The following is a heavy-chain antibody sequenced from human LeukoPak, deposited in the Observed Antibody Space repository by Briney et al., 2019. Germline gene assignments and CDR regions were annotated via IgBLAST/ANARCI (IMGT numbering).Heavy chain of an antibody. CDR1: GYTLTSYA. D-gene: IGHD3-10*01. J-gene: IGHJ4*02. CDR2: INAGNGNT. Sequence: EASVKVSCKASGYTLTSYAMHWVRQAPGQRLEWMGRINAGNGNTKYSQNFQGRVTITRDTSASTAYMELSSLRSEDTAVYYCARVGPVLLWFGDGFGNYYFDYWGQGTLVTVSS. CDR3: ARVGPVLLWFGDGFGNYYFDY. V-gene: IGHV1-3*01.